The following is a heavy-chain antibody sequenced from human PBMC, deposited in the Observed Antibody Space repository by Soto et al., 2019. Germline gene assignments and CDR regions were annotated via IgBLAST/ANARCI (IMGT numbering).Heavy chain of an antibody. V-gene: IGHV3-30*18. CDR3: AKGEQWLVRSVAFDI. CDR1: GFTFSSYG. CDR2: ISYDGSNK. D-gene: IGHD6-19*01. Sequence: GGSLRLSCAASGFTFSSYGMHLVRQAPGKGLEWVAVISYDGSNKYYADSVKGRFTISRDNSKNTLYLQMNSLRAEDTAVYYCAKGEQWLVRSVAFDIWGQGTMVTVSS. J-gene: IGHJ3*02.